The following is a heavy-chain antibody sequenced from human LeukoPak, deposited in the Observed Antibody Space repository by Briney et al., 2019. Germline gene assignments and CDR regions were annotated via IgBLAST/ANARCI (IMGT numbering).Heavy chain of an antibody. CDR1: GGSISSYY. J-gene: IGHJ6*02. CDR2: IYHSGST. Sequence: PSETLSLTCTVSGGSISSYYWSWIRQPPGKGLEWIGYIYHSGSTNYNPSLKSRVTISVDTSKNQFSLKLSSVTAADTAVYYCARAATGPLPNYYYYYGMDVWGQGTTVTVSS. D-gene: IGHD1-1*01. V-gene: IGHV4-59*01. CDR3: ARAATGPLPNYYYYYGMDV.